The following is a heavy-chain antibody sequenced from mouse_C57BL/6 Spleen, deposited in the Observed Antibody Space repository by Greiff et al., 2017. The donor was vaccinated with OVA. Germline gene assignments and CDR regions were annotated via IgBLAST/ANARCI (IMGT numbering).Heavy chain of an antibody. CDR1: GYTFTEYT. CDR3: ARHEDRTGTGDAMDY. CDR2: FYPGSGSI. J-gene: IGHJ4*01. Sequence: VQVVESGAELVKPGASVTLSCKASGYTFTEYTIHWVKQRSGQGLEWIGWFYPGSGSIKYNEKFKDKATLTADKSSSTVYMELSRLTSEDSAVYFCARHEDRTGTGDAMDYWGQGTSVTVSS. V-gene: IGHV1-62-2*01. D-gene: IGHD4-1*01.